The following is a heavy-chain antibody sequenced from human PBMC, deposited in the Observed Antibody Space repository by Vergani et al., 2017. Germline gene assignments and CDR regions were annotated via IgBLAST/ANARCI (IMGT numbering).Heavy chain of an antibody. V-gene: IGHV4-34*01. J-gene: IGHJ4*02. CDR1: GGSFSGYY. D-gene: IGHD6-25*01. CDR3: ARALRGSGGDY. Sequence: QVQLQQWGAGLLKPSETLSLTCAVYGGSFSGYYWSWIRQPPGKGLEWIGEINHSGSTNYNPSLKSRVTISVDTSKNQFSLKLSSVTAADTAVYYCARALRGSGGDYWGQGTLVTVSS. CDR2: INHSGST.